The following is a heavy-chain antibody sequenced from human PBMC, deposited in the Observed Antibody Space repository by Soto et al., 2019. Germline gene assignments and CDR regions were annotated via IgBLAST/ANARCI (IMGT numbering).Heavy chain of an antibody. CDR3: ARDSAYFASGTYYIFDY. CDR2: IYHSGST. V-gene: IGHV4-4*02. J-gene: IGHJ4*02. D-gene: IGHD3-10*01. CDR1: GGSISSSNW. Sequence: SETLSLTCAVSGGSISSSNWWSWVRQPPGKGLEWIGEIYHSGSTNYNPSLKSRVTISVDKSKNQFSLKLSSVTAADTAVYYCARDSAYFASGTYYIFDYWGQGALVTVSS.